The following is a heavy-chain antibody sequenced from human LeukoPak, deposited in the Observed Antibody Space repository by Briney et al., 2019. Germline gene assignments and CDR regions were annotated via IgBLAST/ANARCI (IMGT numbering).Heavy chain of an antibody. Sequence: SVKVSCKASGGTFSSYAISWVRQAPGQGLEWMGRIIPIFGTANYAQKFQGRVTITTDESTSTAYMELSSLRSEDTAVYYCARERLWFGELFHAAAFDIWGQGTTVTVSS. J-gene: IGHJ3*02. CDR1: GGTFSSYA. CDR2: IIPIFGTA. CDR3: ARERLWFGELFHAAAFDI. D-gene: IGHD3-10*01. V-gene: IGHV1-69*05.